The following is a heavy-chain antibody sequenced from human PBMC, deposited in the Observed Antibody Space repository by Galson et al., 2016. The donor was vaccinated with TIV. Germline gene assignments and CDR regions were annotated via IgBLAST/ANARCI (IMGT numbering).Heavy chain of an antibody. V-gene: IGHV5-51*01. CDR3: TECRGAAGIHDAFDM. CDR1: GYSFNNYW. J-gene: IGHJ3*02. CDR2: IYPRDSDT. D-gene: IGHD6-13*01. Sequence: QSGAEVKKPGESLKISCQGSGYSFNNYWIGWARQMPGKGLEWMGIIYPRDSDTRYSPSFQGQVTISVDKSISTAYLHWGGLKASDTAIYYGTECRGAAGIHDAFDMGGQGTMGTVSS.